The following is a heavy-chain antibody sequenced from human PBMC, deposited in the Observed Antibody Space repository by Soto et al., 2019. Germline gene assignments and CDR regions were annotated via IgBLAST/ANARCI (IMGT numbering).Heavy chain of an antibody. V-gene: IGHV3-53*01. Sequence: EVQLVESGGGLIHPGGSLRLSCGASGFTVSTTYMSWVRQAPGKGLEWVSTMYTGGSTSYADSVKGRFTISRDNSKNTLYLQMNSLRVEDTAVYYCAGVGVYSGYDGHDSWGQGTLVTVSS. CDR2: MYTGGST. CDR1: GFTVSTTY. D-gene: IGHD5-12*01. CDR3: AGVGVYSGYDGHDS. J-gene: IGHJ4*02.